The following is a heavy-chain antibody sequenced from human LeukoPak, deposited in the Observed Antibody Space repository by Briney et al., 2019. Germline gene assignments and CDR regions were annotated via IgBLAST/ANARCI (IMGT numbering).Heavy chain of an antibody. CDR2: ITSSSDTI. CDR3: TREPQGAGNSGLDY. CDR1: GFTFSSYS. Sequence: TGGSLRLSCAASGFTFSSYSMNWVRQAPGKGLEWVSYITSSSDTIYYADSVKGRFTISRDNAKNSLLLLMNSLRAEDTAVYYCTREPQGAGNSGLDYWSQGTLVTVSS. D-gene: IGHD4-23*01. V-gene: IGHV3-48*01. J-gene: IGHJ4*02.